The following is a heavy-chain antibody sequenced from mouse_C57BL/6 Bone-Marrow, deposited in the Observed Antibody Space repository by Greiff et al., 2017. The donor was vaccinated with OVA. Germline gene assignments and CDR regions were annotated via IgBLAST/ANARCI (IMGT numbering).Heavy chain of an antibody. CDR3: ARYDYYGSTFAY. D-gene: IGHD1-1*01. V-gene: IGHV1-81*01. CDR1: GYTFTSYG. CDR2: IYPRSGNT. J-gene: IGHJ3*01. Sequence: QVQLQQSGAELARPGASVKLSCKASGYTFTSYGISWVKQRTGQGLEWIGEIYPRSGNTYYNEKFKGTATLTADKSSSTAYMELRSLTSEDSAVYFCARYDYYGSTFAYWGQGTLVTVSA.